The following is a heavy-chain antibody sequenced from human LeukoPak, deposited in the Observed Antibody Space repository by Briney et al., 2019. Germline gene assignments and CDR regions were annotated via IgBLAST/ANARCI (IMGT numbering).Heavy chain of an antibody. CDR3: ARVARITGTTYFDY. D-gene: IGHD1-20*01. J-gene: IGHJ4*02. CDR2: ISAYNGNT. CDR1: GYTFTSYG. Sequence: ASVKVSCKASGYTFTSYGISWVRQAPGQELEWMGWISAYNGNTNYAQKLQGRVTMTTDTSTSTAYMELRSLRSDDTAVCNCARVARITGTTYFDYWGQGTLVTVSS. V-gene: IGHV1-18*01.